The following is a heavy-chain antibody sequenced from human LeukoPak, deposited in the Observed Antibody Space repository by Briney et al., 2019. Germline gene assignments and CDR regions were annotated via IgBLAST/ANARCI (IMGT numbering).Heavy chain of an antibody. J-gene: IGHJ4*02. Sequence: SETLSLTCAVSGGSISSGGYSWSWIRQPPGKGLEWIGYIYHSGSTYYNPSLKSRVTISVDRSKNQFSLKLSSVTAADTAVYYCARVHRFGELLYFDYWGQGTLVTVSS. V-gene: IGHV4-30-2*01. CDR1: GGSISSGGYS. D-gene: IGHD3-10*01. CDR2: IYHSGST. CDR3: ARVHRFGELLYFDY.